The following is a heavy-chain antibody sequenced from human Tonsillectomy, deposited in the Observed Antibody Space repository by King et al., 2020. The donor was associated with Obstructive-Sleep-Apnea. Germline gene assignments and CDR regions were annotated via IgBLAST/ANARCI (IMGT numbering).Heavy chain of an antibody. V-gene: IGHV4-39*07. CDR3: ARNAYSSTWLAY. CDR1: GGSISISGYY. D-gene: IGHD6-13*01. CDR2: CYASGAP. J-gene: IGHJ4*02. Sequence: LQLQESGPGLVKPSETLSLTCTVSGGSISISGYYWAWIRQSPGKGLDWIGRCYASGAPYHTPSLRGRVTISGDTSNNQFSLKLDSVTAADTAVYYCARNAYSSTWLAYWGQGTLVTVSS.